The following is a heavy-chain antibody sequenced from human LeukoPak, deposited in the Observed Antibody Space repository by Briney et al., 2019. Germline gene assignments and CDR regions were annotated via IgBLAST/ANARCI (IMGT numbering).Heavy chain of an antibody. CDR2: VDPEDGET. D-gene: IGHD3-22*01. CDR3: ATVEYYDSSGYS. J-gene: IGHJ4*02. Sequence: ASVKVSCKASGYTFTDYYMHWVQQAPGKGLEWMGRVDPEDGETIYAEKFQGRVTITADTSTDTAYMELSSLRSEDTAVHYCATVEYYDSSGYSWGQGTLVTVSS. CDR1: GYTFTDYY. V-gene: IGHV1-69-2*01.